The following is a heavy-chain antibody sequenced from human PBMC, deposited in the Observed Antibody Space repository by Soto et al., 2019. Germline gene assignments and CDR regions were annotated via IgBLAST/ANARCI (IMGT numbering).Heavy chain of an antibody. J-gene: IGHJ3*02. CDR1: GFTFSSYG. Sequence: QVQLVESGGGVVQPGRSLRLSCAASGFTFSSYGMHWVRQAPGKGLEWVAVISYDGSNKYYADSVKGRFTISRDNSKNTLYRQMNSLRAEDTAVYYCAKEGQTYSSGWCDAFDIWGQGTMVTVSS. V-gene: IGHV3-30*18. CDR3: AKEGQTYSSGWCDAFDI. D-gene: IGHD6-19*01. CDR2: ISYDGSNK.